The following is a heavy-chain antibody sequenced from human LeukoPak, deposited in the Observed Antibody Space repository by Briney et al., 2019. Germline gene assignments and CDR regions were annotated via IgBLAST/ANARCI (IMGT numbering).Heavy chain of an antibody. CDR1: GFTFSSYG. Sequence: GRSLRLSCAASGFTFSSYGMHWVRQAPGKGLEWVAVISYDGSNKYYADSVKGRFTISRDNSKNTLYLQMNSLRAEDTAVYYCAKDTSIRDYYYGMDVWGQGTTVTVS. CDR2: ISYDGSNK. D-gene: IGHD6-6*01. V-gene: IGHV3-30*18. CDR3: AKDTSIRDYYYGMDV. J-gene: IGHJ6*02.